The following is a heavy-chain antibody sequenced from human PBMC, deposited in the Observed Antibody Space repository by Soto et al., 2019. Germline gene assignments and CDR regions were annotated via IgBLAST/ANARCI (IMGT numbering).Heavy chain of an antibody. CDR1: GGSIGSSSYY. D-gene: IGHD2-2*01. Sequence: SETLSLTCSVSGGSIGSSSYYFGWIRQPPGKGLEWSGSLYYTGTTYYNSSLKSRVTISADKSQNQFSLRLSSVIAADTAVLYCGAYCSRTYCDKWFDPWREGALVTVFS. CDR3: GAYCSRTYCDKWFDP. J-gene: IGHJ5*02. CDR2: LYYTGTT. V-gene: IGHV4-39*01.